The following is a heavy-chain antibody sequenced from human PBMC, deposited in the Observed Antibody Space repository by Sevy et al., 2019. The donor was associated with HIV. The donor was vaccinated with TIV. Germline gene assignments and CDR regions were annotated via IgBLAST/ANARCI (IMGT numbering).Heavy chain of an antibody. V-gene: IGHV4-34*01. CDR3: ARGGFLEWLPLDY. CDR1: GGSFSGYY. J-gene: IGHJ4*02. D-gene: IGHD3-3*01. Sequence: SETLSLTCAVYGGSFSGYYWTWVRQPPGKGLEWIGGINHSGSTNHNPSLESRVTISVDTSKNQFSLKLSSVTAADTAVYYCARGGFLEWLPLDYWGQGTRVTVSS. CDR2: INHSGST.